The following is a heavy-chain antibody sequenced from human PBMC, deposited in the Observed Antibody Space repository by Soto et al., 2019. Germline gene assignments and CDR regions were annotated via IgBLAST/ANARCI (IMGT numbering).Heavy chain of an antibody. Sequence: HPGGSLRLSCAASGFTFSSYWMHWVRQAPGKGLVWVSRINNDGDSTSYADSVKGRFTISRDNAKNTLYLQMNSLRAEDTAVYYCARDVQLQSFDYWGQGTLVTVSS. J-gene: IGHJ4*02. CDR2: INNDGDST. CDR1: GFTFSSYW. D-gene: IGHD5-18*01. V-gene: IGHV3-74*01. CDR3: ARDVQLQSFDY.